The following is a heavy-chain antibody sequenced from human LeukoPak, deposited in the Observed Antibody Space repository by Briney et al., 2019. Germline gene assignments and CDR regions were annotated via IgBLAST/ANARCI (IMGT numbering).Heavy chain of an antibody. Sequence: ASVKVSCKASGYTFTGYYIHWVRQAPGQGLEWMGIINPRSGTTTYAQKFQGRLTMARDMSTSTFYMELSSLRSEDTAVYYCARSNNWNDDYYSYMDVWGQGPRSPSP. D-gene: IGHD1-1*01. V-gene: IGHV1-46*01. J-gene: IGHJ6*03. CDR2: INPRSGTT. CDR1: GYTFTGYY. CDR3: ARSNNWNDDYYSYMDV.